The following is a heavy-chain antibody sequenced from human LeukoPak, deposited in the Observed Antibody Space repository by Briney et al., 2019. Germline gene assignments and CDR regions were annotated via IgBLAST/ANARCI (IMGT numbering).Heavy chain of an antibody. CDR3: AREDGGSYQGNWFDP. J-gene: IGHJ5*02. D-gene: IGHD1-26*01. CDR1: GYTFTKYG. Sequence: GASVKVSCKASGYTFTKYGINWVRQAPGQGPEWMGWINPKSGGTNYAQKFQGRVTMTRDTSISTAYMELSRLRSDDTAMYYCAREDGGSYQGNWFDPWGQGTLVTVSS. CDR2: INPKSGGT. V-gene: IGHV1-2*02.